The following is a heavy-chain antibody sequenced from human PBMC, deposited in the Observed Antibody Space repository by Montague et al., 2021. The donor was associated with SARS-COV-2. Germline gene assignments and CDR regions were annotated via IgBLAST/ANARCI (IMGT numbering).Heavy chain of an antibody. CDR2: MYETGNM. CDR3: ARNMAY. D-gene: IGHD2/OR15-2a*01. CDR1: SGSLSNYY. J-gene: IGHJ4*02. Sequence: SETLSLTCTVSSGSLSNYYWSWIRQSTDKGLGWIGYMYETGNMIYNPSLRSRVSISADTSKSQFSLRLTSVTAADSARYYCARNMAYWGQGVLVTV. V-gene: IGHV4-4*09.